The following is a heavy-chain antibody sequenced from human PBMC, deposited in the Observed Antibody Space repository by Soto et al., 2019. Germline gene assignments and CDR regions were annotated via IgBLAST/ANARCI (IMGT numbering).Heavy chain of an antibody. Sequence: ESLKSSGKGSGYSFTSYWIGWVRQMPGKGLAWMGIIYPGDSDTRYSPSFQGQVTISADKSISTAYLQWSSLKASDTAMYYCAAVPRYCTNGVCFPSFYGMDVWGQGTTVTVSS. D-gene: IGHD2-8*01. J-gene: IGHJ6*02. CDR2: IYPGDSDT. CDR3: AAVPRYCTNGVCFPSFYGMDV. V-gene: IGHV5-51*01. CDR1: GYSFTSYW.